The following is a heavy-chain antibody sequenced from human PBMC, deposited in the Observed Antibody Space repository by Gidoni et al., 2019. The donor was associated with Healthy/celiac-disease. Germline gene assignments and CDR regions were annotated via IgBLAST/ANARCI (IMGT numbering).Heavy chain of an antibody. V-gene: IGHV3-21*01. D-gene: IGHD6-13*01. CDR2: ISSSSSYI. Sequence: EVQLVESGGGLVKPGGSLRLSCAASGFNFSSSSMNWVRQAPGKGLEWVSSISSSSSYIYYADSVKGRFTISRDNAKNSLYLQMNSLRAEDTAVYYCARDLRGADSSSWYYGMDVWGQGATVTVSS. J-gene: IGHJ6*02. CDR3: ARDLRGADSSSWYYGMDV. CDR1: GFNFSSSS.